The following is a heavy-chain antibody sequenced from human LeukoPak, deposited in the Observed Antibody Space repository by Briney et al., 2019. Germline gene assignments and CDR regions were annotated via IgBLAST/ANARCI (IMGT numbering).Heavy chain of an antibody. J-gene: IGHJ4*02. CDR1: GFTFSDYF. CDR3: ATSRVFDY. CDR2: INSAGDNI. V-gene: IGHV3-11*04. Sequence: GGSLRLSCVASGFTFSDYFMSWIRQAPGKGLEWLSFINSAGDNIYYADSVKGRFTISRDNAKKTLYLEMNSLRMEGTAIYYCATSRVFDYWGRGTLVTVSS.